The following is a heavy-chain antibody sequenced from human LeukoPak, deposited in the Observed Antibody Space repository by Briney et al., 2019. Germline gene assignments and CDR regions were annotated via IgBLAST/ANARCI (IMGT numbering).Heavy chain of an antibody. D-gene: IGHD3-3*01. V-gene: IGHV3-23*01. CDR3: ARDSDFYDSLTFYGMDV. CDR2: IRASSGIT. J-gene: IGHJ6*02. Sequence: GGSLRLSCAASGFSFGDYAMSWVRQAPRKGLEWVSDIRASSGITYYADSVKGRFTISRDNSKNTLYLQMNSLRADDTALYFCARDSDFYDSLTFYGMDVWGQGTTVIVSS. CDR1: GFSFGDYA.